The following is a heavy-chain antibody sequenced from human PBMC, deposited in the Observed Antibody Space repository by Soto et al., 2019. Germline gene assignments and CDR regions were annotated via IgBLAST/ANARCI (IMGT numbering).Heavy chain of an antibody. V-gene: IGHV1-69*01. CDR2: IIPIFGTA. Sequence: SGKVSCKASGYTFTGYYMHWVRQAPGQGLEWMGGIIPIFGTANYAQKFQGRVTITADESTSTAYMELSSLRSEDTAVYYCARDFPDSSGHRDAFDIWGQGTMVTVSS. J-gene: IGHJ3*02. CDR1: GYTFTGYY. CDR3: ARDFPDSSGHRDAFDI. D-gene: IGHD3-22*01.